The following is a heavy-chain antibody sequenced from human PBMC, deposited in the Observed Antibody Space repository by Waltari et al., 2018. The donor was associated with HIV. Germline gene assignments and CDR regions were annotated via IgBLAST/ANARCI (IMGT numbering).Heavy chain of an antibody. CDR2: IGGSPSYI. Sequence: EVQLVESGGGLVKPGGSLRLSCATSGFTFRSYSMTWVRQAPGKGVELGSSIGGSPSYIYFADSVKGRFTISIDNAKDSLYLQMNRLGAEDTAVYYCARDPGGNYDSFAFDIWGQGTMVTVSS. CDR1: GFTFRSYS. V-gene: IGHV3-21*01. D-gene: IGHD3-22*01. J-gene: IGHJ3*02. CDR3: ARDPGGNYDSFAFDI.